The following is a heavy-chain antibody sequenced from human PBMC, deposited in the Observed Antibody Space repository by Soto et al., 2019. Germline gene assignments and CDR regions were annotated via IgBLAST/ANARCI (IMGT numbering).Heavy chain of an antibody. J-gene: IGHJ6*02. V-gene: IGHV4-39*01. CDR1: GGSINNSSYS. D-gene: IGHD2-2*01. Sequence: SETLSLTCTVSGGSINNSSYSWGWIRQPPGKGLEWIGTFYYSGSTYYNPSLKSRVTISVDTSKNQFSLKLSSVTAADTAVYYCARLHGYCISTSCYGYYAMDVWGQGTTVTVSS. CDR2: FYYSGST. CDR3: ARLHGYCISTSCYGYYAMDV.